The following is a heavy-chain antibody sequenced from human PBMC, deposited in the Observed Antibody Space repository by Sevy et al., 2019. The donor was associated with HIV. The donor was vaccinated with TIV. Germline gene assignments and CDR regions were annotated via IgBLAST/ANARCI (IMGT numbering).Heavy chain of an antibody. CDR3: ARVLSRRYYDSSGYQVYYYYGMDV. D-gene: IGHD3-22*01. CDR1: GFTFSSYW. V-gene: IGHV3-74*01. Sequence: GGSLRLSCVASGFTFSSYWMHWVRQAPGKGLVWVSRINSDGSSTSYADSVKGRFTISRDNAKNTLYLQMNSLRAEDTAVYYCARVLSRRYYDSSGYQVYYYYGMDVWGQGTTVTVSS. J-gene: IGHJ6*02. CDR2: INSDGSST.